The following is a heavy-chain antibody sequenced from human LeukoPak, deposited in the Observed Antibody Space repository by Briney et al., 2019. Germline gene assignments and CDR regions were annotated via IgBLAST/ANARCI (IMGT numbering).Heavy chain of an antibody. J-gene: IGHJ5*02. CDR1: DGSISTYY. Sequence: SETLSLTCTVSDGSISTYYWSWIRQPAGKGLEWIGRIHTTGSTNYNPSLKSRVTMSVDTSKNQFSLKLSSVTAADTAVYYCASLARGGNWFDPWGQGTLVTVSS. CDR3: ASLARGGNWFDP. V-gene: IGHV4-4*07. D-gene: IGHD6-6*01. CDR2: IHTTGST.